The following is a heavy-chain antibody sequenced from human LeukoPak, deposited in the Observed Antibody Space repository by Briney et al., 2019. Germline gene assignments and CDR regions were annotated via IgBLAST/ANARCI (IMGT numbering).Heavy chain of an antibody. J-gene: IGHJ4*02. CDR3: GSRRTAMFGVIKGPIDY. CDR2: INHSGSP. V-gene: IGHV4-34*01. Sequence: SETLSLTCAVYGGTSSDYYWTWIRQPPGKGLEWIGEINHSGSPNNNPSLKSRVSISFDTSKNQFSLKLTSVTAADTAVYYCGSRRTAMFGVIKGPIDYWGQGTLVTVSS. D-gene: IGHD3-3*01. CDR1: GGTSSDYY.